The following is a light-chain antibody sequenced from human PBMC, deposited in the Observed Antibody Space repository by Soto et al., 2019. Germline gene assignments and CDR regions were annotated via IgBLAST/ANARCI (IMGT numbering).Light chain of an antibody. CDR1: QSVSSN. J-gene: IGKJ2*01. V-gene: IGKV3D-15*01. CDR3: QLYNNWPL. Sequence: EIVMTQSPATLSVSPGERATLSCRASQSVSSNLAWYQQKPGQAPRLLIYGASIRATGIPARFSGSGSGTEFTLAISSLQSVDFAVYYCQLYNNWPLFGQGTKLEIK. CDR2: GAS.